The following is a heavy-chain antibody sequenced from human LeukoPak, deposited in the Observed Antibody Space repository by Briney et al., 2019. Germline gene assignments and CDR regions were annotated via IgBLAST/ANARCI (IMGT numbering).Heavy chain of an antibody. D-gene: IGHD3-22*01. J-gene: IGHJ4*02. CDR2: INSDGSST. CDR1: GFTFSSYW. CDR3: ATYYYDSSGYYRN. V-gene: IGHV3-74*01. Sequence: PGGSLRLSCAASGFTFSSYWMHWVRHAPGKGLVWFSRINSDGSSTSYADSMKGRFTIDRDNAKNTLYMQMNSLRAEDTAVYYCATYYYDSSGYYRNWGQGTLVTVSS.